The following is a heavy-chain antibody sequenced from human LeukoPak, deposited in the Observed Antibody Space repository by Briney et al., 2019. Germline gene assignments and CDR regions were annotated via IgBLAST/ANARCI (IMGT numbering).Heavy chain of an antibody. V-gene: IGHV3-11*01. D-gene: IGHD2-2*02. CDR1: GFTFSDYS. J-gene: IGHJ4*02. CDR3: AKVHCSSTSCYKGASDX. CDR2: IRSSGNTI. Sequence: PGGSLRLSCAASGFTFSDYSMSWIRQAPGKGLEWVSYIRSSGNTIYYADSVKGRFTISRDNAKNSLYLQMNSLRAEDTAVYYCAKVHCSSTSCYKGASDXXXQGXLXTVXS.